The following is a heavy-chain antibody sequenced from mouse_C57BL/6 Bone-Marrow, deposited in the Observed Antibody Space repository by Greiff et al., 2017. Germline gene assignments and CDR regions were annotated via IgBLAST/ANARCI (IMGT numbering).Heavy chain of an antibody. J-gene: IGHJ4*01. D-gene: IGHD1-2*01. V-gene: IGHV1-59*01. CDR3: ARDGYYAMDY. CDR2: IDPSDSYT. CDR1: GYTFTSYW. Sequence: VQLQQPGAELVRPGTSVKLSCKASGYTFTSYWMHWVKQRPGQGLEWIGVIDPSDSYTNYNQKFKGKATLTVDTSSSTAYMQLSSLPSEDSAVYYCARDGYYAMDYWGQGTSVTVSS.